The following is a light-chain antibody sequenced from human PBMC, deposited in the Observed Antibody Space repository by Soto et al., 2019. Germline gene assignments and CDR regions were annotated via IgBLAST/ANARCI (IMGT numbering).Light chain of an antibody. CDR3: IQSILLPWT. CDR1: QSLLHSDGKTY. J-gene: IGKJ1*01. CDR2: EVS. V-gene: IGKV2D-29*02. Sequence: DIVMTQTPLSLSVTPGQPASISCKSSQSLLHSDGKTYLHWYLQKPGQSPQLLIYEVSNRFSGVADGFSSSASLTDYSPKISRVDPYNVGFYYSIQSILLPWTFGQGTQVEIK.